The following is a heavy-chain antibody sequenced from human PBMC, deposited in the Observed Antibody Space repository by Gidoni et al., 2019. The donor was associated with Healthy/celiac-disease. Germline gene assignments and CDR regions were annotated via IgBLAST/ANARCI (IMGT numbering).Heavy chain of an antibody. V-gene: IGHV3-21*01. D-gene: IGHD2-2*01. CDR1: GFTFSSYS. Sequence: EVQLVESGGGLVKPGGSLRLSCAASGFTFSSYSMNWVRQAPGKGLEWVSSISSRSSYIYYVDAVKGRFTISRDNAKNSLYLQMNSLRAEDTAVYYCARRHGYAAPIRIYYYYMDVWGKGTTVTVSS. J-gene: IGHJ6*03. CDR2: ISSRSSYI. CDR3: ARRHGYAAPIRIYYYYMDV.